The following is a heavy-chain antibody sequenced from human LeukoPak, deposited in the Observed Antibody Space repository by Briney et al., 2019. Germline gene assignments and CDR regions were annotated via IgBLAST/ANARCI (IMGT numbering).Heavy chain of an antibody. V-gene: IGHV1-18*01. CDR2: ISAYNGNT. CDR1: GYTFTSYG. J-gene: IGHJ4*02. CDR3: ARLYYYDSSGYYSFDY. Sequence: ASVKVSCKASGYTFTSYGISWVRQAPGQGLEWMGWISAYNGNTNYAQKLQGRVTMTTDTSTSTAYMELRSLRSDDTAVYYCARLYYYDSSGYYSFDYWGQGTLVTVSS. D-gene: IGHD3-22*01.